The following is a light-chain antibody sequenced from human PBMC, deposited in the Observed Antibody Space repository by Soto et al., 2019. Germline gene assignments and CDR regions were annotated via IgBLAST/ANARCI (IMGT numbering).Light chain of an antibody. V-gene: IGLV1-44*01. CDR1: SSNIGSNT. CDR2: SNN. Sequence: QSVLTQPPSASGTPGQRVTISCSGSSSNIGSNTVNWYQQLPGTAPKLLIYSNNQRPSGVPDRFSGSKSGTSASLAISGLQSEDEADYYCAAWDESLNGPVVFGGGTKLTVL. J-gene: IGLJ2*01. CDR3: AAWDESLNGPVV.